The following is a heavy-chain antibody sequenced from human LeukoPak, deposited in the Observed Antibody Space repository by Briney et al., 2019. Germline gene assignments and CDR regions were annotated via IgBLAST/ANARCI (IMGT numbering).Heavy chain of an antibody. CDR3: ATIVVVSSSLEDY. J-gene: IGHJ4*02. V-gene: IGHV3-7*03. D-gene: IGHD3-22*01. CDR2: IKQDGSEK. CDR1: GFTFTKYW. Sequence: GGSLRLSCAASGFTFTKYWMSWVRQVPGKGLEWVANIKQDGSEKYYVDSVKGRFTISRDNAKKSLYLQMNSLRAEDTAVYYCATIVVVSSSLEDYWGQGTLVTVSS.